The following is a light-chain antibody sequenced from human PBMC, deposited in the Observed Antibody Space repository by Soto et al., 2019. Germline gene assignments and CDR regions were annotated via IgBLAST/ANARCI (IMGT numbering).Light chain of an antibody. Sequence: ELVLTQSPGTLSLSPGERATLSCRASQSVSSSSLAWYQQKPGQAPRLLIYGASSRATDIPDRFSGSGSGTDFSLTISRLEPEDFAVYYCQQFGSSPWTFGQGTKVEIK. CDR1: QSVSSSS. J-gene: IGKJ1*01. V-gene: IGKV3-20*01. CDR3: QQFGSSPWT. CDR2: GAS.